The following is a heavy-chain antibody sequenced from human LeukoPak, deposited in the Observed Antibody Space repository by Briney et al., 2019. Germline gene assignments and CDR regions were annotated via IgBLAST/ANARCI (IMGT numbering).Heavy chain of an antibody. CDR3: AGQWLRLGAIDY. J-gene: IGHJ4*02. CDR1: GFSFSSYR. V-gene: IGHV3-21*04. CDR2: VSNSGDYI. Sequence: GGSLRLSCAASGFSFSSYRMNWVRQAPGKGLEWVSSVSNSGDYIHYADSVKGRFTISRDNSKDTLYLQMNSLRVDDTAVYYCAGQWLRLGAIDYWGQGTLVSVSS. D-gene: IGHD5-12*01.